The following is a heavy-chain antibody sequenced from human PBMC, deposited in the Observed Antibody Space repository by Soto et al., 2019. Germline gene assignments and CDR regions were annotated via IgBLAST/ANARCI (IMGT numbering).Heavy chain of an antibody. V-gene: IGHV1-46*04. CDR1: GYTFTSYY. CDR2: INPSGGST. CDR3: ARDVVDIVATIYYGMDV. D-gene: IGHD5-12*01. J-gene: IGHJ6*02. Sequence: QVQLVQSGAEVKKPGASVKVSCKASGYTFTSYYMHWVRQAPGQGLEWMGIINPSGGSTSYAQKLQGRVTMTRDTSTSTVYMELSSLRSEDTAVYYCARDVVDIVATIYYGMDVWGQGTTVTVSS.